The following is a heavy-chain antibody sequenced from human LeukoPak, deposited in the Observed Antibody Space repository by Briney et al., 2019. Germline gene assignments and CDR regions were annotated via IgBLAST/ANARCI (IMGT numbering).Heavy chain of an antibody. D-gene: IGHD6-19*01. CDR1: GYTFTSYG. V-gene: IGHV1-18*01. J-gene: IGHJ3*02. Sequence: ASVKVSCKASGYTFTSYGISWVRQAPGQGLEWMGWISAYNGNTNYALKLQGRVTMTTDTSTSTAYMELRSLRSDDTAVYYCARDLGQWPAPTPDAFDIWGQGTMVTVSS. CDR2: ISAYNGNT. CDR3: ARDLGQWPAPTPDAFDI.